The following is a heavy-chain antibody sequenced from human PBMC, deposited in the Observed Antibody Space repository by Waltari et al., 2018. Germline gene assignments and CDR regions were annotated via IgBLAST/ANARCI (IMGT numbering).Heavy chain of an antibody. V-gene: IGHV3-23*01. CDR3: AKDWRRLLEYLDWLLFALDD. CDR1: GFPFHHYA. CDR2: ITGGGDST. D-gene: IGHD3-9*01. J-gene: IGHJ4*02. Sequence: EVQLLESGGGLVQPGGSLRLPCAASGFPFHHYAMGWVRPVPGNELECVSAITGGGDSTQYAESVKGRFTSSRDNSKNTLYLQMNSLRAEDTAIYYCAKDWRRLLEYLDWLLFALDDWGQGSLVTVSS.